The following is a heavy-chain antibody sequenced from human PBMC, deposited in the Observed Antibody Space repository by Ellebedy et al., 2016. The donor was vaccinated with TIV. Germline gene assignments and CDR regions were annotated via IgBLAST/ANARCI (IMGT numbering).Heavy chain of an antibody. V-gene: IGHV3-23*01. D-gene: IGHD1-26*01. CDR1: GFTFSSYA. CDR3: ASKGPKWELHESDPNWFDP. J-gene: IGHJ5*02. CDR2: ISGSGGST. Sequence: GESLKISXAASGFTFSSYAMSWVRQAPGKGLEWVSAISGSGGSTYYADSVKGRFTISRDNSKNTLYLQMNSLRAEDTAVYYCASKGPKWELHESDPNWFDPWGQGTLVTVSS.